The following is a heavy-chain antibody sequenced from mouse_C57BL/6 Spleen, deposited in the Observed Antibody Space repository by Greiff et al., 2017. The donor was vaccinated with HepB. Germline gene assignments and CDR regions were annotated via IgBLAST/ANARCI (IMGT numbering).Heavy chain of an antibody. CDR2: ISYDGSN. V-gene: IGHV3-6*01. CDR3: ARITTVVDPYWYFDV. CDR1: GYSITSGYY. Sequence: VQLKESGPGLVKPSQSLSLTCSVTGYSITSGYYWNWIRQFPGNKLEWMGYISYDGSNNYNPSLKNRISITRDTSKNQFFLKLNSVTTEDTATYYCARITTVVDPYWYFDVWGTGTTVTVSS. J-gene: IGHJ1*03. D-gene: IGHD1-1*01.